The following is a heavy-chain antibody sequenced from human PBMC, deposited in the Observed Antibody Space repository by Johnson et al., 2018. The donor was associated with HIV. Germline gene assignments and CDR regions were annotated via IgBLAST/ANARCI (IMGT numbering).Heavy chain of an antibody. Sequence: QVQLVESGGAVFQPGRSLRLSCAASVFSLLTYAKHWVRQAPGKGLERLIVISYDGSNTYYADSVKGRFTISRDNSKNTLYLQMTSLRAEDTAMYFCARGGYGGILDTVDLWGQGTMVTVSS. V-gene: IGHV3-30*04. CDR3: ARGGYGGILDTVDL. D-gene: IGHD4-23*01. CDR1: VFSLLTYA. CDR2: ISYDGSNT. J-gene: IGHJ3*01.